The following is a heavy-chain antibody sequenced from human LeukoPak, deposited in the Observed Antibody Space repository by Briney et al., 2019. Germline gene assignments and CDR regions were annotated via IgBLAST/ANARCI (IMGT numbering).Heavy chain of an antibody. J-gene: IGHJ4*02. CDR2: ISHDGITK. CDR1: GLTFSNNA. CDR3: AREPVPGVPNYFDY. D-gene: IGHD3-3*01. Sequence: GVSLRLSCAASGLTFSNNAMHWVRQAPGKGLEWVAVISHDGITKYYAASVRGRFTISTDNSKNTLYMQMNSLRAEDTAVYYCAREPVPGVPNYFDYWGQGTLVTVSS. V-gene: IGHV3-30-3*01.